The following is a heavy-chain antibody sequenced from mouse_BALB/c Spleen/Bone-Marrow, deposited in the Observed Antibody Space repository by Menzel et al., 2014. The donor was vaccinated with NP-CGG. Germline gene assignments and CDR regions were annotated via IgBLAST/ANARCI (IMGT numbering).Heavy chain of an antibody. V-gene: IGHV4-1*02. D-gene: IGHD1-1*01. CDR2: INPDSGTI. Sequence: EVKVEESGGGLVQPGGSLKLSCAASGFDFSRYWMSWVRQAPGKGLEWIGEINPDSGTINYTPSRKDKFIISRDNAKNTLYLQMSKVRSEDTALYYCARLSYYGRFAYWGQGTLVTVSA. CDR3: ARLSYYGRFAY. CDR1: GFDFSRYW. J-gene: IGHJ3*01.